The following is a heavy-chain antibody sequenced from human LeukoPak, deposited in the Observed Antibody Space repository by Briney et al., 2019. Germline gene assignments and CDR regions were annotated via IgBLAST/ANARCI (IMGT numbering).Heavy chain of an antibody. CDR3: ARGLGRRGYSPGYFDY. D-gene: IGHD5-12*01. V-gene: IGHV3-7*03. CDR1: GFTFSSYW. Sequence: PGGSLRLSCAASGFTFSSYWMSWVRQAPGKGLEWVANIKQDGSEKYYVDSVNGRFTISRDNAKNSLYLQMNSLRAEDTAVYYCARGLGRRGYSPGYFDYWGQGTLVTVSS. J-gene: IGHJ4*02. CDR2: IKQDGSEK.